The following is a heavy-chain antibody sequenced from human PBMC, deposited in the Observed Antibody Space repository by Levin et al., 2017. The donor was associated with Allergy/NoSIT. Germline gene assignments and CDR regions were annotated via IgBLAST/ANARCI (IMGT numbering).Heavy chain of an antibody. Sequence: GESLKISCKGSGYSFINYWIGWARQMPGKGLEWMGIIYPGDSDTRYSPSFQGQVTISADKSINTAYLQWTSLKASDTAMYFCARQDQGYSYVSYWGQGTLVTVSS. D-gene: IGHD5-18*01. J-gene: IGHJ4*02. CDR3: ARQDQGYSYVSY. CDR1: GYSFINYW. V-gene: IGHV5-51*01. CDR2: IYPGDSDT.